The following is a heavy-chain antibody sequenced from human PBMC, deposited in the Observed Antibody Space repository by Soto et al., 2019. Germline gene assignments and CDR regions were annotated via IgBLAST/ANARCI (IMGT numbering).Heavy chain of an antibody. Sequence: QVQLVQSGAEVKRPGSSVKVSCKASGGTFKNHPISWVRQAPGQGLECMGRIIPLFSMTDCGQNFQGRVTITADESTSTAYMELSSLRSEDTAVYYCARHYYIGSGSYYPAYLDYWGQGTLVTVTS. J-gene: IGHJ4*02. V-gene: IGHV1-69*18. CDR2: IIPLFSMT. D-gene: IGHD3-10*01. CDR3: ARHYYIGSGSYYPAYLDY. CDR1: GGTFKNHP.